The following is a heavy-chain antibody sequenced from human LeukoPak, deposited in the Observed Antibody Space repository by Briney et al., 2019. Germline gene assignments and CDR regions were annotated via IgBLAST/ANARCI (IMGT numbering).Heavy chain of an antibody. V-gene: IGHV3-7*04. CDR1: GFTFNNYW. D-gene: IGHD1-26*01. J-gene: IGHJ4*02. CDR3: SRGGTYYVLDEGHY. CDR2: RKKDGSEQ. Sequence: PGGSLRLSCAASGFTFNNYWMNGVRQAGGKGPEGVANRKKDGSEQYYVDSVKGRFTISRDNAKNSLYLQMNSLRAEDTAVYYCSRGGTYYVLDEGHYWGQGTLVTVSS.